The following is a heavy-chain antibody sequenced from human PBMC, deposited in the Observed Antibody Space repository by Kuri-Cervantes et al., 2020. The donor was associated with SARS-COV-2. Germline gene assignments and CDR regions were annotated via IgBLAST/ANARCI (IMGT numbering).Heavy chain of an antibody. CDR3: ARGPGLPDSRGYYYFY. D-gene: IGHD3-22*01. CDR1: GGTFSSYA. J-gene: IGHJ4*02. CDR2: IIPIFAKA. V-gene: IGHV1-69*13. Sequence: SVKVSCKASGGTFSSYAIGWVRQAPGQGLEWMGGIIPIFAKANYAQKFQGRVAITADQSTSTAYMELSSLRSEDTAVYYCARGPGLPDSRGYYYFYWGQGTLVTVSS.